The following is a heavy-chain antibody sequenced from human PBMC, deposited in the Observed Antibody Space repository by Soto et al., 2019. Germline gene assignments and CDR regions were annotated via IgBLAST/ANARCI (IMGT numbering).Heavy chain of an antibody. CDR3: AREGARGWFDP. Sequence: QVQLVQSGAEVKKPGSSVKVSCTASGGTFNNYAINWVRQAPGQGLEWMGGINPIFGTTNYAQKFQGRLTITADESTRTVYMELSSLRSEDTAVYHCAREGARGWFDPWGQGTLVTVSS. CDR1: GGTFNNYA. J-gene: IGHJ5*02. CDR2: INPIFGTT. V-gene: IGHV1-69*01.